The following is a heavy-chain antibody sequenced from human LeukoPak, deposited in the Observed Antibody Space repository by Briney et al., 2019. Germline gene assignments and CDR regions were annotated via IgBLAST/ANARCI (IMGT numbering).Heavy chain of an antibody. CDR3: ARLEWSIKGAFDI. D-gene: IGHD3-3*01. CDR2: IYISGST. CDR1: GGSISSGSYY. J-gene: IGHJ3*02. V-gene: IGHV4-61*02. Sequence: SETLSLTCTVSGGSISSGSYYWNWIRQPAGKGLEWIGRIYISGSTNYNPSLRSRVTISVDTSKNQFSLKLSSVTAADTAVYYCARLEWSIKGAFDIWGQGTMVTVSS.